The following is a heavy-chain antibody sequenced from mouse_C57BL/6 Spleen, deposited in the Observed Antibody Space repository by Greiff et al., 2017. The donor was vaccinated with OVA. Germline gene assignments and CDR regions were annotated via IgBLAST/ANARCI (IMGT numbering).Heavy chain of an antibody. CDR1: GFSLTSYG. Sequence: VQLVESGPGLVQPSQSLSITCTVSGFSLTSYGVHWVRQSPGKGLEWLGVIWSGGSTDYNAAFISRLSISKDNSKSQVFFKMNSLQADDTAIYYCARSTMVTTRAFAYWGQGTLVTVSA. CDR3: ARSTMVTTRAFAY. J-gene: IGHJ3*01. D-gene: IGHD2-2*01. V-gene: IGHV2-2*01. CDR2: IWSGGST.